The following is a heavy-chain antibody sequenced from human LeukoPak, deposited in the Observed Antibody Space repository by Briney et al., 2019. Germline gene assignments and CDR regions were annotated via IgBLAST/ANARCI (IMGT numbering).Heavy chain of an antibody. CDR3: ARASVNYYGSGGSLAYGYYYYMDV. D-gene: IGHD3-10*01. CDR1: GYTFTGYY. Sequence: ASVKVSCKASGYTFTGYYMHWVRQAPGQGLEWMGWINPNSGGTNYAQKFQGRVTMTRDTSISTAYMELSRPRSDDTAVYYCARASVNYYGSGGSLAYGYYYYMDVWGKGTTVTISS. CDR2: INPNSGGT. J-gene: IGHJ6*03. V-gene: IGHV1-2*02.